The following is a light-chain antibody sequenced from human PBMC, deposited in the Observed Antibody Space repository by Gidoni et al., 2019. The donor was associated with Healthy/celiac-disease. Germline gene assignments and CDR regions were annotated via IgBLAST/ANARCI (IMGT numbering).Light chain of an antibody. CDR2: AAS. CDR3: QQSYSTPLT. CDR1: QSISSY. V-gene: IGKV1-39*01. Sequence: IQLTQYPSSLSASVVDRVTITCRASQSISSYLNWYQQKPGKAPKLLIYAASSLQSGVPSWLSGSGSGTDFTLTISSLQPEDFATYYCQQSYSTPLTFGGGTKVEIK. J-gene: IGKJ4*01.